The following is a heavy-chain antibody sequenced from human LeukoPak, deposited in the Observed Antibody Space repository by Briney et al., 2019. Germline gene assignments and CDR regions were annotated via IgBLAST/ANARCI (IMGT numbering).Heavy chain of an antibody. CDR1: GYTFTSYD. CDR2: MNPNIGNT. CDR3: ARESGFYASGSRY. J-gene: IGHJ4*02. D-gene: IGHD3-10*01. V-gene: IGHV1-8*01. Sequence: ASVKVSCKASGYTFTSYDINWVRQAPGQGLEWMGWMNPNIGNTGYAQKFQGRVTMTRSTSINTAYMELSSLRSEDTAIYYRARESGFYASGSRYWGQGTLVTASS.